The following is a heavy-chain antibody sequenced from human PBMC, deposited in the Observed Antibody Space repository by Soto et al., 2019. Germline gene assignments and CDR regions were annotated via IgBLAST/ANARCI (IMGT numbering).Heavy chain of an antibody. D-gene: IGHD3-22*01. CDR2: IYYSGST. CDR1: GGSISSYY. V-gene: IGHV4-59*08. Sequence: SETLALTCTVSGGSISSYYWSWIRQPPGKGLEWIGYIYYSGSTNYSPSLKSRITISVDTSKTQFSLKLSSVTAADTAVYYCARLDSRGFFDSWGQGTLVTVSS. CDR3: ARLDSRGFFDS. J-gene: IGHJ4*02.